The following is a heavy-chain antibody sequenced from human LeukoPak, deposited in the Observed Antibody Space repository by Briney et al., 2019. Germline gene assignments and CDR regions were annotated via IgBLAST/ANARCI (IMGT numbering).Heavy chain of an antibody. CDR2: ISYDGSNK. J-gene: IGHJ4*02. CDR3: ATGVVTGWSPDY. V-gene: IGHV3-30*03. Sequence: GRSLRLSSAASGFTFSSYGMHWVRQAPGKGLEWVAVISYDGSNKYYADSVKGRFTISRDNSKNTLYLQMNSLRAEDTAVYYCATGVVTGWSPDYWGQGTLVTVSS. CDR1: GFTFSSYG. D-gene: IGHD2-21*02.